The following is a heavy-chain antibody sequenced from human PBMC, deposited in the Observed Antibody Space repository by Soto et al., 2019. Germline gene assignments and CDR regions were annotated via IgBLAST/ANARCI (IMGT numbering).Heavy chain of an antibody. CDR3: TRGDPYYYYGMDV. CDR1: GFTFSNAW. CDR2: IKSKTDGGTT. J-gene: IGHJ6*02. D-gene: IGHD3-10*01. V-gene: IGHV3-15*07. Sequence: GGSLRLSCAASGFTFSNAWMNWVRQAPGKGLEWVGRIKSKTDGGTTDYAAPVKGRFTISRDDSKNTLYLQMNSLKTEDTAVYYCTRGDPYYYYGMDVWGQGTTVTVSS.